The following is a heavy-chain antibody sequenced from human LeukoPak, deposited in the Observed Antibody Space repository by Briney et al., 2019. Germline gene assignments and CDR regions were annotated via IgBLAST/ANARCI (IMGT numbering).Heavy chain of an antibody. J-gene: IGHJ4*02. D-gene: IGHD6-6*01. Sequence: PSETLSLTCTVSGGSISSSSYYWGWIRQPPGKGLEWIGSIYYSGSTYYNPSLKSRVTISVDTSKNQFSLELRSVTAADTAVYYCARELSIAAQGGDYWGQGTLVTVSS. CDR2: IYYSGST. CDR1: GGSISSSSYY. CDR3: ARELSIAAQGGDY. V-gene: IGHV4-39*07.